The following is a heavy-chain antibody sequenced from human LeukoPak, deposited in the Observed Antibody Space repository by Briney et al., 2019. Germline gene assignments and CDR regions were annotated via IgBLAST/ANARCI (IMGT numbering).Heavy chain of an antibody. CDR2: ISAYNGNT. CDR3: AREVYYYDSSDQYYFDY. V-gene: IGHV1-18*01. J-gene: IGHJ4*02. Sequence: ASVKVSCKASGYTFTSYGISWVRQAPGQGLEWMGWISAYNGNTNYAQKLQGRVTMSTDTSTSTAYMELRSLRSDDTAVYYCAREVYYYDSSDQYYFDYWGQGTLVTVSS. CDR1: GYTFTSYG. D-gene: IGHD3-22*01.